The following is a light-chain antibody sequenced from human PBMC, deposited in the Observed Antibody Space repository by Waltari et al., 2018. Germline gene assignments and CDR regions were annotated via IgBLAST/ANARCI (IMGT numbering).Light chain of an antibody. V-gene: IGLV8-61*01. CDR1: SGSVSSTSY. CDR3: LVYMGSGIWV. CDR2: KTN. J-gene: IGLJ3*02. Sequence: QTVVTQEPSLSVSPGGTVTLTCVLSSGSVSSTSYVSWYQQRPVQTPRTLVYKTNIRSSGVPDRFSGSSLGNKAALIITGAQADDECDYYCLVYMGSGIWVFGGGTKLTVL.